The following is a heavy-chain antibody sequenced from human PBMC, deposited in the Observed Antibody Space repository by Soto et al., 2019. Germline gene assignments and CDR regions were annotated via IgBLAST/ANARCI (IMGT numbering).Heavy chain of an antibody. CDR2: IYYSGST. CDR3: ARARRDIVVVPAAILDY. Sequence: SETLSLTCTVSGGSISSGGYYWSWIRQHPGKGLEWIGYIYYSGSTYYNPSLKSRVTISVDTSKNQFSLKLSSVTAADTAVYYCARARRDIVVVPAAILDYWGQGTLVTVSS. D-gene: IGHD2-2*01. V-gene: IGHV4-31*03. J-gene: IGHJ4*02. CDR1: GGSISSGGYY.